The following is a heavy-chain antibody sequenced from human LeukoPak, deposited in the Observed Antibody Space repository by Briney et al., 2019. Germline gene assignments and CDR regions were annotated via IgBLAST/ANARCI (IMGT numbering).Heavy chain of an antibody. Sequence: SETLSLTCTVSGGSISSYYWSWIRQPPGKGLEWVGHIYYSGNNNYTPSLKSRVTISVDTSKNQFSLKLSSVTAADTAVYYCARLRCCSGGSCYSGEFDYWGQGTLVTVSS. J-gene: IGHJ4*02. CDR2: IYYSGNN. V-gene: IGHV4-59*08. D-gene: IGHD2-15*01. CDR3: ARLRCCSGGSCYSGEFDY. CDR1: GGSISSYY.